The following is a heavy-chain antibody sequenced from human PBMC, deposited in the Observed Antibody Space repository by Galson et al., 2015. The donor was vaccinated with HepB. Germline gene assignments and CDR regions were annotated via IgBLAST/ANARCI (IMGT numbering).Heavy chain of an antibody. CDR1: GFTFSSYG. CDR3: AKEGWDDAFDI. CDR2: ISYDGSNK. D-gene: IGHD6-19*01. J-gene: IGHJ3*02. Sequence: SLRLSCAASGFTFSSYGMHWVRQAPGKGLEWVAVISYDGSNKYYADSVEGRFTISRDNSKNTLHLQMNSLRAEDTAVYYCAKEGWDDAFDIWGQGTMVTVSS. V-gene: IGHV3-30*18.